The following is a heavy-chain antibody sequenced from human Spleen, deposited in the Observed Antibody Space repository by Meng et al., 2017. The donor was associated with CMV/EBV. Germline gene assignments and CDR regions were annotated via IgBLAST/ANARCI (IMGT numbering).Heavy chain of an antibody. Sequence: FSSYAMSWVRQDPGKGLEWVSAISGSGGSTYYADSVKGQFTISRDNSKNTLYLQMNSLRAEDTAVYYCAKIDCSSTSCYTNNWFDPWGQGTLVTVSS. V-gene: IGHV3-23*01. CDR1: FSSYA. J-gene: IGHJ5*02. CDR2: ISGSGGST. D-gene: IGHD2-2*02. CDR3: AKIDCSSTSCYTNNWFDP.